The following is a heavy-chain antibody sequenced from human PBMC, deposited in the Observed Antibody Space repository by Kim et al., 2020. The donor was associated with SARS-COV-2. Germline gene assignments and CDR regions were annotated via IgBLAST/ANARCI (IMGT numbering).Heavy chain of an antibody. CDR2: INTDNGNT. CDR1: GYTFTNYA. V-gene: IGHV1-3*04. J-gene: IGHJ4*02. D-gene: IGHD1-26*01. Sequence: ASVKVSCKASGYTFTNYAMHWVRQAPGQRLEWMGWINTDNGNTKYSQKFQGRVTITRDTSASTAYMELNSLRSEDTAVYHCARDDGGNYPEGYIDYWGQGTLVTVSS. CDR3: ARDDGGNYPEGYIDY.